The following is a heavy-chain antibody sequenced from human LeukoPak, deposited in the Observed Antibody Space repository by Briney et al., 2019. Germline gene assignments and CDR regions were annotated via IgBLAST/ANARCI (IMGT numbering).Heavy chain of an antibody. CDR3: ANLYSNYALFDY. D-gene: IGHD4-11*01. CDR1: GFTVSSNY. Sequence: GESLKISCAASGFTVSSNYMSWVRQAPGKGLEWVSAISGSGGSTYYADSVKGRFTISRDNSKNTLYLQMNSLRAEDTAVYYCANLYSNYALFDYWGQGTLVTVSS. J-gene: IGHJ4*02. CDR2: ISGSGGST. V-gene: IGHV3-23*01.